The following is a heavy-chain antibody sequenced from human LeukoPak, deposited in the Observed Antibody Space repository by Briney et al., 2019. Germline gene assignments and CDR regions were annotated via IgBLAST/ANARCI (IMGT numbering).Heavy chain of an antibody. Sequence: SETLSLTCTVSGGSISGYYWSWIRQPAGKGLEWIGRIYTSGSTNYNPSLKSRVTMPVDTSKNQFSLKVSSVTAADTAVYYCVGDYGGNLCHYWGQGTLVTVSS. V-gene: IGHV4-4*07. J-gene: IGHJ4*02. CDR2: IYTSGST. CDR3: VGDYGGNLCHY. CDR1: GGSISGYY. D-gene: IGHD4-23*01.